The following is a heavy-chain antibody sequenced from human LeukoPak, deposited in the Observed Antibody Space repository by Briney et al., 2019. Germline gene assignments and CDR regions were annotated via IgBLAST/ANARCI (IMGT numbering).Heavy chain of an antibody. J-gene: IGHJ4*02. CDR3: AKDNYYDSSGYSAPFDY. V-gene: IGHV3-43*02. Sequence: GGSLRLSCAASGFTFDDYAMHWVRQAPGKGLEWVSLISGDGGSTYYADTVKGRFTISRYNSKNSLYLQMNSLRTEHTALYYCAKDNYYDSSGYSAPFDYWGQGTLVTVSS. CDR1: GFTFDDYA. CDR2: ISGDGGST. D-gene: IGHD3-22*01.